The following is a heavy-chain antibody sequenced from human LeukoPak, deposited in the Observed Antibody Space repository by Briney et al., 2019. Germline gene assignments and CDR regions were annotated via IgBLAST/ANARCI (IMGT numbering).Heavy chain of an antibody. J-gene: IGHJ4*02. CDR3: VRLDQFYLHFDY. CDR2: IYYGGST. Sequence: SETLSLIYTVSGGSISSYYWRWIRQPPGKGLEWLGYIYYGGSTNYNPSLKSRVTISVDTSKNQFFLNVNSVTAADTAVYYCVRLDQFYLHFDYWGQGTLVAVSS. CDR1: GGSISSYY. V-gene: IGHV4-59*08. D-gene: IGHD2/OR15-2a*01.